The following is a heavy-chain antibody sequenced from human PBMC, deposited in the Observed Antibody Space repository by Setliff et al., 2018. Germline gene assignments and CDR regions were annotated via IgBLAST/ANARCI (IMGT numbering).Heavy chain of an antibody. Sequence: SETLSLTCTVSDGSLYSGNYYWSWLRQPPGKGLEWIGYVSYGGSTKYNPSLESRVTISLDAPKNQFSLKLTSVTAADTAVYYCARTGTTYYYSCMDVWGKGTTVTVSS. CDR1: DGSLYSGNYY. CDR2: VSYGGST. V-gene: IGHV4-61*01. D-gene: IGHD3-22*01. J-gene: IGHJ6*03. CDR3: ARTGTTYYYSCMDV.